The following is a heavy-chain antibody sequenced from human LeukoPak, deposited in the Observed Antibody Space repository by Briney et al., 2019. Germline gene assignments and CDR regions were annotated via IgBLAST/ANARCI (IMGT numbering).Heavy chain of an antibody. CDR1: GFTFDDYG. D-gene: IGHD3-9*01. V-gene: IGHV3-20*04. Sequence: GGSLRLSCAASGFTFDDYGMSWVRQAPGKGLEWVTGINWNGGSTGYADYVKGRFTISRDNAKNSQYLQMNSLRAEDTALYYCARATRRYFDHNDAFDIWGQGTMVTVSS. J-gene: IGHJ3*02. CDR3: ARATRRYFDHNDAFDI. CDR2: INWNGGST.